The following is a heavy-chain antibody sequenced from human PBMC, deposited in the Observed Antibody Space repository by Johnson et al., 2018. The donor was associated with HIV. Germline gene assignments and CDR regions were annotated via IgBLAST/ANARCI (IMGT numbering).Heavy chain of an antibody. V-gene: IGHV3-13*01. Sequence: VQLVESGGGLVQPGGSLRLSCAASGFTFSSYDMHWVRQATGKGLEWVSAIGTAGDTYYADSVKGRFTIFRDNSKNTLYLQMNSLRAEDTAVFYCAKHLSTLVDAFDIWGQGTMVTVSS. CDR3: AKHLSTLVDAFDI. CDR1: GFTFSSYD. D-gene: IGHD3-16*01. J-gene: IGHJ3*02. CDR2: IGTAGDT.